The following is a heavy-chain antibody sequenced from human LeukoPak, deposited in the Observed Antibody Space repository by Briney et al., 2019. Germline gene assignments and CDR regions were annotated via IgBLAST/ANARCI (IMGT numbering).Heavy chain of an antibody. CDR1: GYTFTSYA. V-gene: IGHV1-3*01. CDR2: INAGNGNT. J-gene: IGHJ4*02. CDR3: ARERSSRSYRDY. Sequence: ASAKVSCKASGYTFTSYAMNWVRQAPGQRLECMGWINAGNGNTKYSQKFQGRVTITRDTSASTAYMELSSLRSEDTAVYSCARERSSRSYRDYWGQGTLVTVSS. D-gene: IGHD6-19*01.